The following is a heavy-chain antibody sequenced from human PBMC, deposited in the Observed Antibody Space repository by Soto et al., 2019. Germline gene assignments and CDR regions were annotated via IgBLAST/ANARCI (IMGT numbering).Heavy chain of an antibody. Sequence: QVQLQESGPGLVKPSETLSLTCTISGGPMNNYYCSWFRQPRGQGLEWIGYMGYNGFTRYNPSLSSRVAISLDSANNQSSLHLSSVTAADTALYYCARQGFGELHGPVDVWGQGITVTVSS. V-gene: IGHV4-59*08. CDR1: GGPMNNYY. J-gene: IGHJ6*01. D-gene: IGHD3-10*01. CDR2: MGYNGFT. CDR3: ARQGFGELHGPVDV.